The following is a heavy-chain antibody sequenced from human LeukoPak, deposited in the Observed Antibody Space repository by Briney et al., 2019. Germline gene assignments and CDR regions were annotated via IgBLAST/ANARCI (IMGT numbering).Heavy chain of an antibody. CDR2: ISAYNGNT. CDR3: ARGGYYIGENAFDI. D-gene: IGHD1-26*01. J-gene: IGHJ3*02. Sequence: ASVKVSCKASGGTFSSYAISWVRQAPGQGLEWMGWISAYNGNTNYAQKLQGRVTMTTDTSTSTAYMELRSLRSDDTAVYYCARGGYYIGENAFDIWGQGTMVTVSS. V-gene: IGHV1-18*01. CDR1: GGTFSSYA.